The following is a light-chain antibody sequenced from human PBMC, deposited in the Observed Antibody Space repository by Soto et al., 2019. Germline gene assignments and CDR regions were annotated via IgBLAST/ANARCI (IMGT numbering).Light chain of an antibody. CDR1: QSISSY. V-gene: IGKV1-39*01. J-gene: IGKJ5*01. CDR3: HQIYRTPP. CDR2: AAS. Sequence: DIQMTQSPSSLSASVGDRVTITCRASQSISSYLNWYQQKPGKAPKLLIYAASSLQSGVPSRFSGSGSGTDFTLPTTSLQPENFQTNSVHQIYRTPPFGQGTRL.